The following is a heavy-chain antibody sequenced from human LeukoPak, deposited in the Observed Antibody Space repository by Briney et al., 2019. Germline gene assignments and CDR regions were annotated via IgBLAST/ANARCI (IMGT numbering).Heavy chain of an antibody. Sequence: GGSLRLSCTASGFTFSDYYMSWIRQAPGKGLEWVSYISSSGSTIYYADSVKGRFTISRDNAKNSLYLQMNSLRAEDTAVYYCARFNCSSTSCYTPSWGYFDYWGQGTLVTVSS. J-gene: IGHJ4*02. CDR2: ISSSGSTI. CDR3: ARFNCSSTSCYTPSWGYFDY. D-gene: IGHD2-2*02. CDR1: GFTFSDYY. V-gene: IGHV3-11*04.